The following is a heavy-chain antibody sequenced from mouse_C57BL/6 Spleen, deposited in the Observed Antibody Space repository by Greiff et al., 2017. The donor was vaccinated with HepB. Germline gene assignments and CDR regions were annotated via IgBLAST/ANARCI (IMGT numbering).Heavy chain of an antibody. V-gene: IGHV1-50*01. Sequence: VQLQQPGAELVKPGASVKLSCKASGYTFTSYWMQWVKQRPGQGLEWIGEIDPSDSYTNYNQKFKGKATLTVDTSSSTAYMQLSSLTSEDSAVYYCSYYYGSSRYFDVWGTGTTVTVSS. CDR2: IDPSDSYT. J-gene: IGHJ1*03. D-gene: IGHD1-1*01. CDR1: GYTFTSYW. CDR3: SYYYGSSRYFDV.